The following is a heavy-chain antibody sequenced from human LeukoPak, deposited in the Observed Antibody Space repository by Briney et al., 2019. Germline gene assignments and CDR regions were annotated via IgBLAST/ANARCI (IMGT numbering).Heavy chain of an antibody. J-gene: IGHJ4*02. CDR3: ARAWGGRSLTSESVEVGGYDY. D-gene: IGHD3-16*01. Sequence: PGGSLRLSCTASGFIVSDYELHWVRQAPGKGLEWVCLISSSGTNRQYADSVKGRFTISRDNAKNSLYLQMNSLRAEDTAVYYCARAWGGRSLTSESVEVGGYDYWGQGTLVTVSS. CDR2: ISSSGTNR. CDR1: GFIVSDYE. V-gene: IGHV3-48*03.